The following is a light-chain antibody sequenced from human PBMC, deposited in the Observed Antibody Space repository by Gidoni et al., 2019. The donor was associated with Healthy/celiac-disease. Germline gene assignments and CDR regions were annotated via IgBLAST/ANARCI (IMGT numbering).Light chain of an antibody. CDR2: SNN. J-gene: IGLJ2*01. CDR3: AAWDDSLNGPVV. V-gene: IGLV1-44*01. Sequence: QSVLTQPPSASGPPGQRVTISCSGSSSNIGSNTVNWYQQLPGTAPKLRIYSNNQRPSGGPDRFSGSKSVTSASLAISGLQSEDEADYYCAAWDDSLNGPVVFGGGTKLTVL. CDR1: SSNIGSNT.